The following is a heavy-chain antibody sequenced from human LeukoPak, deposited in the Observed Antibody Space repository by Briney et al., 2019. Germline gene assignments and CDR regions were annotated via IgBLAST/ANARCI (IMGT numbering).Heavy chain of an antibody. CDR2: IYYSGST. V-gene: IGHV4-59*01. D-gene: IGHD3-22*01. J-gene: IGHJ5*02. Sequence: SETLSLTCTVSGGSISSYYWSWIRQPLGKGLEWIGYIYYSGSTNYNPSLKSRVTISVDTSKNQFSLKLSSVTAADTAVYYCARSRPYYYDSSGYFMAGFDPWGQGTLVTVSS. CDR1: GGSISSYY. CDR3: ARSRPYYYDSSGYFMAGFDP.